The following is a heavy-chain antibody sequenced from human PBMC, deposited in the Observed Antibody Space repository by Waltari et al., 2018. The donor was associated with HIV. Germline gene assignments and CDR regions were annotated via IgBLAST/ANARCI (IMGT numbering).Heavy chain of an antibody. CDR2: ISYDGTNK. J-gene: IGHJ5*02. V-gene: IGHV3-30*01. CDR1: GFTFSDFA. D-gene: IGHD1-26*01. CDR3: ARGDPTTAGGIDP. Sequence: QVQLVESGGGVVQPGRSLRLSCAASGFTFSDFAINWVGQAQGKGLEWVTVISYDGTNKYYADSVKGRFTISRDNSKNTVSLQMNSLRAEDTAVYYCARGDPTTAGGIDPWGQGTLVTVAS.